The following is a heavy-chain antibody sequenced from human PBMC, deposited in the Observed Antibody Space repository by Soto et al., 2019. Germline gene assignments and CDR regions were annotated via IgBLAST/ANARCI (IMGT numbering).Heavy chain of an antibody. J-gene: IGHJ4*02. Sequence: EVQLVESGGGLVKPGESLRLSCTASGFNFGAFSLSWVRQAPGKGLEWVSSIDPTSTEIHYADSVEGRFSVYRDSTKNSLYLQMISLRFEDRGVYYCARDYLTGDPREAFDSWGQGTLVTVSS. V-gene: IGHV3-21*01. CDR3: ARDYLTGDPREAFDS. D-gene: IGHD7-27*01. CDR2: IDPTSTEI. CDR1: GFNFGAFS.